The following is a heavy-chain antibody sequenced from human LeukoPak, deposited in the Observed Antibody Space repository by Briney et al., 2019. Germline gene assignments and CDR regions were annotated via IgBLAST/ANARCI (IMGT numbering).Heavy chain of an antibody. J-gene: IGHJ4*02. CDR3: ARDFNWAFDY. V-gene: IGHV3-30-3*01. Sequence: QPGGSLRLSCAASKFMFSAYNMHWVRQVPGKGLEWLAIISHDGNTRHYADSVKGRFTISRDNSKDTVDLQMNSLRADDTAVYYCARDFNWAFDYWGQGTLVTVSS. CDR1: KFMFSAYN. CDR2: ISHDGNTR. D-gene: IGHD3-16*01.